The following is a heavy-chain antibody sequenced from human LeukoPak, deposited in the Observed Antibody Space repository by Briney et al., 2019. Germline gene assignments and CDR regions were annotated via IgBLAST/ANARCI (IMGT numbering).Heavy chain of an antibody. CDR2: ISSSSSYI. D-gene: IGHD5-18*01. CDR1: GFTFSSYS. CDR3: ARDFRGYSYGSGY. J-gene: IGHJ4*02. V-gene: IGHV3-21*01. Sequence: GGSLRLSCAASGFTFSSYSMNWVRQAPGKGLEWVSSISSSSSYIYYADSVKGRFTISRDNAKNSLYPQMNSLRAEDTAVYYCARDFRGYSYGSGYWGQGTLVTVSS.